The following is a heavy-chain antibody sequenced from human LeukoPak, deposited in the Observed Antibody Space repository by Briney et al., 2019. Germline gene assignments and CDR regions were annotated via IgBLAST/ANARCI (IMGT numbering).Heavy chain of an antibody. Sequence: PGGSLRLSCAASGLIFSNYWMSWVRQAPGKGLEWVANINQDGSEKYYVDSVKGRSTISRDNAKNSLYLQMNSLRAEDTAVYYCAGHVLDCSGGTCYFFDYWGQGTLVTVSS. CDR3: AGHVLDCSGGTCYFFDY. D-gene: IGHD2-15*01. CDR1: GLIFSNYW. J-gene: IGHJ4*02. CDR2: INQDGSEK. V-gene: IGHV3-7*03.